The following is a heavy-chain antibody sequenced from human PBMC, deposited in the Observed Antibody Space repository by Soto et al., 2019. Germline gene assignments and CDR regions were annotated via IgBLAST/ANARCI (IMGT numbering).Heavy chain of an antibody. J-gene: IGHJ6*02. V-gene: IGHV1-24*01. CDR1: GYTLTELS. CDR2: FDPEDAET. CDR3: AAGVVPYGMDV. D-gene: IGHD2-15*01. Sequence: ASVKVSCRVSGYTLTELSMHWVRQPPGKGLEWMGGFDPEDAETIYARRFQGRVTMTEDTSADTAYMELSSLRSEDTAVYYCAAGVVPYGMDVWGQGTTVTVSS.